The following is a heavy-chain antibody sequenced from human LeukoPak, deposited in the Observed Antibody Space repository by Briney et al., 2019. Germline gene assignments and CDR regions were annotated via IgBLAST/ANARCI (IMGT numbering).Heavy chain of an antibody. Sequence: SETLSLTCTVSGGSISSYYWSWIRQPPGKGLEWIGSIYYSGSTYYNPSLKSRVTISVDTSKNQFSLKLSSVTAADTAVYYCARVRWEYYYDSSGYYGPLDYWGQGTLVTVSS. V-gene: IGHV4-59*12. D-gene: IGHD3-22*01. CDR1: GGSISSYY. CDR2: IYYSGST. CDR3: ARVRWEYYYDSSGYYGPLDY. J-gene: IGHJ4*02.